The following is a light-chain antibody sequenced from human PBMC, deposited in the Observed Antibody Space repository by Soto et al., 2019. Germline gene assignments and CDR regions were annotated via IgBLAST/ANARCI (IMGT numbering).Light chain of an antibody. CDR2: GNS. V-gene: IGLV1-40*01. J-gene: IGLJ3*02. CDR1: SSNIGAGYD. CDR3: QSYDSSLSGWV. Sequence: QSVLTQPPSVSGAPGQRVTISCTGSSSNIGAGYDVHWYQQLPGTAPKLLIYGNSNRPSGVPDRFSGSKSGTSASLAITGLQDEDEADYYCQSYDSSLSGWVFGGGTKLTLL.